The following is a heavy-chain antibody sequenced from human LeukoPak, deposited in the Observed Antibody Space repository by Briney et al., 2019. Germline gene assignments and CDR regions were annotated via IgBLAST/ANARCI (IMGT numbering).Heavy chain of an antibody. CDR2: ISSSGSTI. V-gene: IGHV3-11*04. Sequence: GGSLRLSCAASGFTFSDYYMSWIRQAPGKVLEWVSYISSSGSTIYYADSVKGRFTISRDNAKNSMYLQMNSLRAEDTAVYYCARDHTTIAAGSGYWGQGTPVTVSS. CDR3: ARDHTTIAAGSGY. CDR1: GFTFSDYY. J-gene: IGHJ4*02. D-gene: IGHD6-6*01.